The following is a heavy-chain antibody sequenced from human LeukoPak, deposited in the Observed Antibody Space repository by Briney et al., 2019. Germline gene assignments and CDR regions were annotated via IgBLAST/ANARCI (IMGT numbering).Heavy chain of an antibody. CDR2: ISGSSDYI. Sequence: GGSLRLSCAASGFTFSTYAMNWVRQAPGKGLEGVSSISGSSDYIYYADSVKGRFTISRDNAKNSLYLQMNSLRAEDTAVYYCARYYGSGXPXFDXXGQGTLVXVS. V-gene: IGHV3-21*01. D-gene: IGHD3-10*01. CDR3: ARYYGSGXPXFDX. CDR1: GFTFSTYA. J-gene: IGHJ4*02.